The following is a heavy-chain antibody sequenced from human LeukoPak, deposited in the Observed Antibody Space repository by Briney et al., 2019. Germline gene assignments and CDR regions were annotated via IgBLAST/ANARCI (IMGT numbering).Heavy chain of an antibody. CDR2: FDPEDGET. D-gene: IGHD1-26*01. Sequence: GASVKVSCKVSGYTLTELSMHWVRQAPGKGLEWMGGFDPEDGETIYAQKFQGRVTMTEDTSTDTAYMELSSLRSEDTAVYYCATIVKTTPSYLGDPFDYWGQGTLVTVSS. J-gene: IGHJ4*02. V-gene: IGHV1-24*01. CDR1: GYTLTELS. CDR3: ATIVKTTPSYLGDPFDY.